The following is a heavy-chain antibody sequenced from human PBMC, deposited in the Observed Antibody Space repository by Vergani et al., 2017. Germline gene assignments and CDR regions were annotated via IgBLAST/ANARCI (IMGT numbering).Heavy chain of an antibody. CDR1: GGSISSYY. V-gene: IGHV4-4*07. Sequence: QVQLQESGPGLVRPSETLSLTCTVSGGSISSYYWSWIRQPAGKGLEWIGLTYTSGSTNYSPSLKSRVAMSINTSKSQFSLKLSCVNAADTAVYYCARGRYYFNSSDNCRSSYSFDYWGQGTLVNVSS. D-gene: IGHD3-22*01. CDR2: TYTSGST. J-gene: IGHJ4*02. CDR3: ARGRYYFNSSDNCRSSYSFDY.